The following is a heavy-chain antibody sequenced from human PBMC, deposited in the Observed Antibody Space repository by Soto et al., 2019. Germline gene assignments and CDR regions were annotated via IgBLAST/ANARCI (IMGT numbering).Heavy chain of an antibody. J-gene: IGHJ4*02. V-gene: IGHV3-7*05. CDR1: GFTFSSYW. CDR2: IKQDGSEK. CDR3: AKSLAAIPGDS. Sequence: EVQLVESGGGLVQSGGSLRLSCAASGFTFSSYWMSWVRQGPGKGPEWVANIKQDGSEKYYVDSVKGRFTISRDNAKNSLYLQMTSRRAEDTAVYHGAKSLAAIPGDSWGQGTLVTVSS. D-gene: IGHD2-2*01.